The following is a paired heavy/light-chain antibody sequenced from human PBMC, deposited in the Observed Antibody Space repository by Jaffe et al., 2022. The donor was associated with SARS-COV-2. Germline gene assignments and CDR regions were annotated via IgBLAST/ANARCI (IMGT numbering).Heavy chain of an antibody. CDR1: GGSISSGSYY. D-gene: IGHD6-13*01. V-gene: IGHV4-61*02. Sequence: QVQLQESGPGLVKPSQTLSLTCTVSGGSISSGSYYWSWIRQPAGKGLEWIGRIYTSGSTNYNPSLKSRVTISVDTSKNQFSLKLSSVTAADTAVYYCARVRDSSSWGYYYYYGMDVWGQGTTVTVSS. J-gene: IGHJ6*02. CDR3: ARVRDSSSWGYYYYYGMDV. CDR2: IYTSGST.
Light chain of an antibody. CDR3: QSYDSSLSGSV. CDR1: SSNIGAGYD. Sequence: QSVLTQPPSVSGAPGQRVTISCTGSSSNIGAGYDVHWYQQLPGTAPKLLIYGNSNRPSGVPDRFSGSKSGTSASLAISGLQAEDEADYYCQSYDSSLSGSVFGGGTKLTVL. CDR2: GNS. J-gene: IGLJ3*02. V-gene: IGLV1-40*01.